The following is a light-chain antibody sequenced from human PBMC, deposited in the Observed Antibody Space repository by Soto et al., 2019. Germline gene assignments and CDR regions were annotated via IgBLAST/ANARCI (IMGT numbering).Light chain of an antibody. CDR1: QGVNAW. CDR2: EAS. CDR3: QQANSFPLT. Sequence: DTQMTQSPSSVSASAGDRVTITCRASQGVNAWLAWYQKKPGKAPELLIYEASTLHSVVPSRFSGSGSGTDFTLTISSLQPEDFATYYCQQANSFPLTFGGGTKVEVQ. J-gene: IGKJ4*01. V-gene: IGKV1-12*01.